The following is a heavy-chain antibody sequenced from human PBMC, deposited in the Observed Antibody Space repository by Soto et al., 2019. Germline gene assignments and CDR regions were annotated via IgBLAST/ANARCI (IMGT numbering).Heavy chain of an antibody. Sequence: TLSLTCTVSGGSISSGGYYLSWIRQHPGKGLEWIGYIYYSGSTYYNPSLKSRVTISVDTSKNQFSLKLSSVTAADTAVYYCARGGCGGDCHYFDYWGQGTLVTVSS. J-gene: IGHJ4*02. CDR1: GGSISSGGYY. D-gene: IGHD2-21*02. V-gene: IGHV4-31*03. CDR2: IYYSGST. CDR3: ARGGCGGDCHYFDY.